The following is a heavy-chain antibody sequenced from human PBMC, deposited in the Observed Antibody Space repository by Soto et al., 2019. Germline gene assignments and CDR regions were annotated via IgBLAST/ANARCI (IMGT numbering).Heavy chain of an antibody. CDR3: ARDVVVVASLYYGMDV. Sequence: QVQLVQSGAEVKKPGSSVKVSCKASGGTFSSYAISWVRQAPGQGLEWMGGIIPIFGTANYAQKFQGRVTITADESMSTAYMELRSLRSEDTAVYYCARDVVVVASLYYGMDVWGQGTTVTVS. CDR2: IIPIFGTA. D-gene: IGHD2-15*01. V-gene: IGHV1-69*01. CDR1: GGTFSSYA. J-gene: IGHJ6*02.